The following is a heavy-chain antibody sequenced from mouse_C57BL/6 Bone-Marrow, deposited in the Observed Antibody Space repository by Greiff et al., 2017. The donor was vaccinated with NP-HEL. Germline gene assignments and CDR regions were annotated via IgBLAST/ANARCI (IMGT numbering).Heavy chain of an antibody. Sequence: VQLQQPGAELVKPGASVKVSCKASGYTLTSYWMHWVKQRPGQGLEWIGRIHPSDSDTNYNQKFKGKATLTVDTSSSTAYHQLSSLTSEDSAVYYCSIGGAAQAMFAYWGQGTLVTVSA. D-gene: IGHD3-2*02. J-gene: IGHJ3*01. CDR2: IHPSDSDT. V-gene: IGHV1-74*01. CDR3: SIGGAAQAMFAY. CDR1: GYTLTSYW.